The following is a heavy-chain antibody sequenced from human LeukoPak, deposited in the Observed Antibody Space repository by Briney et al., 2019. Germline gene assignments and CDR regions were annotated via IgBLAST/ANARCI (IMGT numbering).Heavy chain of an antibody. CDR1: GGSISSSSYY. CDR3: ARTHLFGYSSSWYDSDAFDI. V-gene: IGHV4-39*07. D-gene: IGHD6-13*01. J-gene: IGHJ3*02. Sequence: SETLSLTCTVSGGSISSSSYYWGWIRQPPGKGLEWIGSIYYSGSTYYNLSLKSRVTISVDTSKNQFSLKLSSVTAADTAVYYCARTHLFGYSSSWYDSDAFDIWGQGTMVTVSS. CDR2: IYYSGST.